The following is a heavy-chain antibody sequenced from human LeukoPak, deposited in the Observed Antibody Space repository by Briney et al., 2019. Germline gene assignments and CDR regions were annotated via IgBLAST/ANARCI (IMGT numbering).Heavy chain of an antibody. Sequence: ASVKVSCKASGYTFSTYAMHWVRQAPGQRLEWIGWINVGNGNTKYSQEFQDRVTITRDTSASTAYMELRSLTSEDMAVYYCARRVMLGAFDIWGQGTMVTVSS. CDR1: GYTFSTYA. CDR2: INVGNGNT. D-gene: IGHD2-8*01. CDR3: ARRVMLGAFDI. V-gene: IGHV1-3*03. J-gene: IGHJ3*02.